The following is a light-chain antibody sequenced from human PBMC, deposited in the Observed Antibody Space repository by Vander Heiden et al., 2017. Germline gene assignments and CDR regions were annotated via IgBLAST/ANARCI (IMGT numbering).Light chain of an antibody. J-gene: IGKJ1*01. Sequence: DMQMTQSPSSLSASVGDRVTITCRASQSISSYLNWYQQKPGKAPKLLIYAASNLQSGVPSRFSGSGSGTDFTLTISSLQPEDFATYYCQQSYSTPLWTFGQGTKVEVK. CDR3: QQSYSTPLWT. V-gene: IGKV1-39*01. CDR1: QSISSY. CDR2: AAS.